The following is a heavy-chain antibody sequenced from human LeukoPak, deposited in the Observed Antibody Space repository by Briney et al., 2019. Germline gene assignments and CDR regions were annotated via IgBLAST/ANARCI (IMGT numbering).Heavy chain of an antibody. Sequence: ASVKVSCKASGYTFTSYAMHWVRQAPGQRLEWMGWINAGNGNTKYSQKFQGRVTITRDTSASTAYMELSSLRSEDTAVYYCAREYYGSGSCYIGSYYYYYGMDVWGKGTTVTVSS. J-gene: IGHJ6*04. CDR2: INAGNGNT. CDR1: GYTFTSYA. V-gene: IGHV1-3*01. CDR3: AREYYGSGSCYIGSYYYYYGMDV. D-gene: IGHD3-10*01.